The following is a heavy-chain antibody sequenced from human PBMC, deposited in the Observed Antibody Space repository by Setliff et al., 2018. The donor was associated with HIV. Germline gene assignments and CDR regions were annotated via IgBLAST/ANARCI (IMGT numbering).Heavy chain of an antibody. V-gene: IGHV4-39*07. CDR2: IYHSGST. D-gene: IGHD1-1*01. CDR3: AKRLTGPFDN. Sequence: LGLTCTVSGGSISSSSYYWGWIRQPPGKGLEWIGSIYHSGSTYYNPSLKSRVTILVDTSKNQFSLKLSSVTAADTAVYYCAKRLTGPFDNWGQGTLVTVSS. J-gene: IGHJ4*02. CDR1: GGSISSSSYY.